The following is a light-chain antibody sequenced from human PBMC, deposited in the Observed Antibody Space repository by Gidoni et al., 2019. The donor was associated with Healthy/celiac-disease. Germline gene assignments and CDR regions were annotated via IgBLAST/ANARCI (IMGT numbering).Light chain of an antibody. Sequence: IQMIQSPTSLSASVGDRVTITCRASQSISSYLNWYQQKPGKAPKLLIYAASNLQSRVPSRFSGSGTGTDFALAISSLQPKDFATYYCQQSYSTPRTFGQGTKVEIK. V-gene: IGKV1-39*01. J-gene: IGKJ1*01. CDR3: QQSYSTPRT. CDR2: AAS. CDR1: QSISSY.